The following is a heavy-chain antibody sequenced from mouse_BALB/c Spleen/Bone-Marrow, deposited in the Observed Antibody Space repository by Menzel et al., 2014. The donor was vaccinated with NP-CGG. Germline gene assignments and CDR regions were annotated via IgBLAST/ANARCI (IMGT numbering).Heavy chain of an antibody. CDR1: GFSLTSYG. V-gene: IGHV2-9*02. CDR3: AITCFGNYNYCFDF. J-gene: IGHJ2*01. D-gene: IGHD2-10*01. Sequence: VMLVESGPGLVAPSQSLSITCTVSGFSLTSYGVHWVRQPPGKGLEWLGIIWAGGSTNYNSALMYRLSISKDNSKSQVFLKMTSLQSDGASMYFFAITCFGNYNYCFDFWWQGTTLTVSS. CDR2: IWAGGST.